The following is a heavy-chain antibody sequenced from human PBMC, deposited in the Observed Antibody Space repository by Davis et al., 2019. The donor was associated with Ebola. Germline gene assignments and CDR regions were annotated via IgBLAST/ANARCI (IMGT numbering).Heavy chain of an antibody. Sequence: SETLSLTCTVSGGSMSSYYWSWIRQPPGKGLEWIGEINHSGSTNYNPSLKSRVTISADTSKNQFSLKLTSVTVADTAVYYCASSIFGVTVMTYFEYWGRGTPVTVSS. J-gene: IGHJ4*02. V-gene: IGHV4-34*01. CDR2: INHSGST. CDR1: GGSMSSYY. CDR3: ASSIFGVTVMTYFEY. D-gene: IGHD3-3*01.